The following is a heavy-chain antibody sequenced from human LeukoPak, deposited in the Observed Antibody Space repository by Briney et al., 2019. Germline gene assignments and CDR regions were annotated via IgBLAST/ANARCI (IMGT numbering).Heavy chain of an antibody. V-gene: IGHV3-23*01. CDR3: AKGGGSYLSPLYYFDY. D-gene: IGHD1-26*01. J-gene: IGHJ4*02. Sequence: PGGSLRLSCAASGFTFSSYGMSWVRQAPGKGLEWVSAISGSGGSTYYADSVKGRFTISRDNSKNTLYLQMNSLRAEDTAVYYSAKGGGSYLSPLYYFDYWGQGTLVTVSS. CDR1: GFTFSSYG. CDR2: ISGSGGST.